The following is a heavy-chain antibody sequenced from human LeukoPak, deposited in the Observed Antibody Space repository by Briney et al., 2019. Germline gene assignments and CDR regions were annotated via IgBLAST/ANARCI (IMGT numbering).Heavy chain of an antibody. CDR3: ARDRGVPSYFYYGLDV. CDR1: GGSISSFY. CDR2: VDSSGST. V-gene: IGHV4-59*01. D-gene: IGHD3-10*01. Sequence: PSETLSLTCTVSGGSISSFYWTWIRQPPGKGLEWVGYVDSSGSTHYSPSLKSRVTISLDTSKNQFSLKLTSVTAADTAVYYCARDRGVPSYFYYGLDVWGQGTTVTVSS. J-gene: IGHJ6*02.